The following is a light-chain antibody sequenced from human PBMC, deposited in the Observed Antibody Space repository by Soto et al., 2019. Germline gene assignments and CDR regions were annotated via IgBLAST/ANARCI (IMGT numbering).Light chain of an antibody. CDR1: QDISGY. CDR2: AAS. J-gene: IGKJ1*01. V-gene: IGKV1-9*01. Sequence: IQLTQSPSSLSASVGDRVTITCRASQDISGYAAWYQQRPGRAPQLLIYAASALQTGVPSRFSGSGSGTDFTLTITSLQPEDFGTYYCQHPKWAFGLGTTVEI. CDR3: QHPKWA.